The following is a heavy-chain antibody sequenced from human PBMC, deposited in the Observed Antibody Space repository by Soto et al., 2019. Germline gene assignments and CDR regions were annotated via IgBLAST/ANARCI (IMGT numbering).Heavy chain of an antibody. V-gene: IGHV4-4*07. Sequence: SETLSLTCTVSGGSISNYYWSWIRQPAGKGLEWIGRLYTSGSTSYNPSLKSRVTMSLDRSKNQFSLKLSSVTAADTAIYYCAREESVDHSYAMDVWGQGTTVTVS. CDR3: AREESVDHSYAMDV. J-gene: IGHJ6*02. CDR2: LYTSGST. CDR1: GGSISNYY.